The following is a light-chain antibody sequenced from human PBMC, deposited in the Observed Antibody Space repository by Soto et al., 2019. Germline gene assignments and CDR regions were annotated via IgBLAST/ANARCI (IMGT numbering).Light chain of an antibody. J-gene: IGKJ4*01. CDR3: QQYNVWPLT. CDR1: QSVSSN. CDR2: VAS. Sequence: EIVMTQSPATLSVSPGERATLSCRPSQSVSSNLAWYQQKPGHTPKLLIYVASTRAPGIPARFSGSGSGTEFTLTISSLQPEDFAVYYCQQYNVWPLTFGGGTKVEFK. V-gene: IGKV3-15*01.